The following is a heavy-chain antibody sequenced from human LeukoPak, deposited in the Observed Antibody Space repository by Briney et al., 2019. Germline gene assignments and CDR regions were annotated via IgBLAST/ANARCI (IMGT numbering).Heavy chain of an antibody. V-gene: IGHV4-59*01. CDR1: GGSISSYY. CDR2: IYYSGST. Sequence: SETLSLTCTVSGGSISSYYWSWIRQPPGKGLEWIGYIYYSGSTNYNPSLKSRVTISQDTSKNQFSLKLSSVTAADTAVYYCAINYDSSGYTTFAYWGRGTLVTVSS. D-gene: IGHD3-22*01. CDR3: AINYDSSGYTTFAY. J-gene: IGHJ4*02.